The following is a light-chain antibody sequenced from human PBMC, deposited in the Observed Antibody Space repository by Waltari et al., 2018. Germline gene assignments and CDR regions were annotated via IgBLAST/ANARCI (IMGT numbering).Light chain of an antibody. CDR2: NDN. CDR1: SSNIGRNP. Sequence: QSVLTQPPSASGTPGQRVTIPCSGGSSNIGRNPVNWYQHLPGTAPKLLIYNDNQRPSGVPDRFSGSKSGTSASLAISGLQSEDEVDYYCAAWDDSLNGQVFGGGTKLTVL. CDR3: AAWDDSLNGQV. V-gene: IGLV1-44*01. J-gene: IGLJ3*02.